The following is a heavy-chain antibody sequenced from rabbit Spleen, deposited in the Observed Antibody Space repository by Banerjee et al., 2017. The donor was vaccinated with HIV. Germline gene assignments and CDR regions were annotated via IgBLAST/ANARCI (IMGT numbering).Heavy chain of an antibody. D-gene: IGHD7-1*01. J-gene: IGHJ4*01. V-gene: IGHV1S40*01. Sequence: QSLEESGGDLVKPGASLTLTCTASGFSFIAGYYMCWVRQDPGKGLEWIACIHGGSKNNIYYASWAKGRFTISKTSSTTVTLQMTSLTVADTATYFCARFYAGYGDFGYAAMWGPGTLVTVS. CDR3: ARFYAGYGDFGYAAM. CDR1: GFSFIAGYY. CDR2: IHGGSKNNI.